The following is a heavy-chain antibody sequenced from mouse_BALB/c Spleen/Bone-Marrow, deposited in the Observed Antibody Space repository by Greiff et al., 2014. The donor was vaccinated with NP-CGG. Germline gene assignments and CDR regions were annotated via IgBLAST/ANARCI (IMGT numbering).Heavy chain of an antibody. CDR2: IFPGSCST. Sequence: VQLVESGAELMKPGASVKISCKATGYTFSSYWIEWVRQRPGHGLEWIGEIFPGSCSTNYNEKFKGKATFTADTSSNTAYMQLSSLTSEDSAVYYCARELGLRLAYWGQGTLVTVS. D-gene: IGHD3-1*01. J-gene: IGHJ3*01. CDR3: ARELGLRLAY. V-gene: IGHV1-9*01. CDR1: GYTFSSYW.